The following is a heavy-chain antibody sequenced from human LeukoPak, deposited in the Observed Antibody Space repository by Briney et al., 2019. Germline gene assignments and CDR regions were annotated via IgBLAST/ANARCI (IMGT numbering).Heavy chain of an antibody. Sequence: PGGSLRLSCAASGFTFSSYEMNWVRQAPGKGLEWVSHISSSGSTIYYADSVKGRFTISRDNAKNSLYLQMNSLRAEDTAVYYCATDYYDSSGYYGTADYWGQGTLVTVSS. CDR2: ISSSGSTI. V-gene: IGHV3-48*03. CDR1: GFTFSSYE. D-gene: IGHD3-22*01. J-gene: IGHJ4*02. CDR3: ATDYYDSSGYYGTADY.